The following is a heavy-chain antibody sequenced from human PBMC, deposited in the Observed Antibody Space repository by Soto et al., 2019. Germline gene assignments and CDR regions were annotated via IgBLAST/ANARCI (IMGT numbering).Heavy chain of an antibody. CDR2: IYYSGAT. V-gene: IGHV4-30-4*08. CDR1: GGSISSDDHY. CDR3: ARQMRGGNWFAP. Sequence: QVQVQESGPGLVKPSQTLSLTCSVSGGSISSDDHYWTWIRQPPGKGLEWIGSIYYSGATNYNPSLKSRLTVSIDTSKNQFSMNLTSVTAADTALYYCARQMRGGNWFAPWGQGTLVTVSS. J-gene: IGHJ5*02.